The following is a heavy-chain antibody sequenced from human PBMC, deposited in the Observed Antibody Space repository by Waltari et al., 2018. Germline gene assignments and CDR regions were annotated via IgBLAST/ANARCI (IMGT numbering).Heavy chain of an antibody. D-gene: IGHD1-7*01. V-gene: IGHV1-69-2*01. CDR1: GYTFTDYY. CDR3: ARTTTIKSLDY. CDR2: SDPQDAEK. J-gene: IGHJ4*02. Sequence: EVQLVQSGAEVKKPGATVKISCQASGYTFTDYYMHWVQQAPGKGLEWVGRSDPQDAEKNHADKCQGRATSTADTSIDIVYMGLSKLGPEDTAVFYCARTTTIKSLDYWGQGTLVTVSS.